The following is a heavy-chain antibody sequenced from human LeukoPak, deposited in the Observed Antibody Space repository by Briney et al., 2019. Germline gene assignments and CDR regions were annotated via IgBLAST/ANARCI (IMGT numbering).Heavy chain of an antibody. CDR2: IWYDGSNK. J-gene: IGHJ6*02. Sequence: GGSLRLSCAASGFTFSSYGMHWVRQAPGKGLEWVAVIWYDGSNKYYADSVKGRFTISRDNSKGTLYLQMNSLRAEDTAVYYCAREAPENYDFWSGYFYYYYYGMDVWGQGTTVTVSS. CDR1: GFTFSSYG. D-gene: IGHD3-3*01. CDR3: AREAPENYDFWSGYFYYYYYGMDV. V-gene: IGHV3-33*01.